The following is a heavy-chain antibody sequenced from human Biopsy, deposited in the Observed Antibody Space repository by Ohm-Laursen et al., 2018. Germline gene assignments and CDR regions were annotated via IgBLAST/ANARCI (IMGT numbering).Heavy chain of an antibody. J-gene: IGHJ6*02. D-gene: IGHD4-23*01. CDR3: ARDTRWSPYSMDV. V-gene: IGHV3-11*01. CDR1: GFSFSGYH. CDR2: ISGGGTI. Sequence: SLRLSCAATGFSFSGYHMRWIRQAPGRGPEWVSYISGGGTIYYGDSMKGRVTISRDNAKNSLYLQMPSLRAEDTAVYYCARDTRWSPYSMDVWGQGTTVTVSS.